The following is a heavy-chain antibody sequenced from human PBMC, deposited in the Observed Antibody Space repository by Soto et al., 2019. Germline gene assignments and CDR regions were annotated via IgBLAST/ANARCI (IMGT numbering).Heavy chain of an antibody. J-gene: IGHJ4*02. CDR1: RFGFSNTW. V-gene: IGHV3-15*07. D-gene: IGHD3-10*01. CDR2: IKSQTDGGTT. Sequence: EVYLVESGGDLVKPGGSLRLSCAASRFGFSNTWMNWVRQAPGKGLEWVGRIKSQTDGGTTDYAAPVKGRFTISRDDSINTLFLQMNSLKAEDTAVYYCSTDANYGSGNNLWGQGTLVAVSS. CDR3: STDANYGSGNNL.